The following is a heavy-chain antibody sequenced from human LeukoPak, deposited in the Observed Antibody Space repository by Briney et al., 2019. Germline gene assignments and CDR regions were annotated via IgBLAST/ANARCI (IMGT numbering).Heavy chain of an antibody. CDR3: IPRIRGVDYTDV. CDR2: MNPNSGNT. Sequence: ASVKVSCKASGYTFTSYDINWVRQATGQGLEWMGWMNPNSGNTGYAQKFQGRVTMTRNTSISTAYMELSSLRSEDTAVYYCIPRIRGVDYTDVWGKGTSVTVSS. D-gene: IGHD2/OR15-2a*01. J-gene: IGHJ6*03. V-gene: IGHV1-8*01. CDR1: GYTFTSYD.